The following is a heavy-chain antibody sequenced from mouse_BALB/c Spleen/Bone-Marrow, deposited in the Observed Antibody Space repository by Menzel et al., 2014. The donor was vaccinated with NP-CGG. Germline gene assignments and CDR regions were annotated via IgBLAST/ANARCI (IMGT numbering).Heavy chain of an antibody. CDR3: ARGGLWSSFDY. Sequence: EVKLQESGGGLVQPGGSLKLSCATSGFTFSDYYMYWVRQTPEKRLEWVAYISNGGGSTYYPDTVKGRFTISRDNAKNTLYLQMSRLKSEDTAMYYRARGGLWSSFDYWGQGTTLTVSS. CDR1: GFTFSDYY. J-gene: IGHJ2*01. CDR2: ISNGGGST. D-gene: IGHD1-1*02. V-gene: IGHV5-12*02.